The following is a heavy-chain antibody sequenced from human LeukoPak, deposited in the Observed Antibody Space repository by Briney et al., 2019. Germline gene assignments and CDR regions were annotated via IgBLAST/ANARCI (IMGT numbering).Heavy chain of an antibody. D-gene: IGHD6-13*01. CDR1: EFTVSSNY. CDR3: AGGARRQQPFDY. CDR2: IYSGGST. J-gene: IGHJ4*02. V-gene: IGHV3-66*01. Sequence: GWSLRLSCAASEFTVSSNYMNWVCQAPGKGLEWVSVIYSGGSTYYADSVKGRFTISRDNSKNTLYLQVNSLRAEDTAVYYCAGGARRQQPFDYWGQGTLVTVSS.